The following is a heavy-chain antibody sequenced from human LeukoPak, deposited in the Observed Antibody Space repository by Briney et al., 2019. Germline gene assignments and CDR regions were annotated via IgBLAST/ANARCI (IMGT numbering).Heavy chain of an antibody. CDR1: GFTLSDYS. CDR3: AKARGSSVYEQFDY. Sequence: GGSLRLSCAVSGFTLSDYSMNWVRQAPGKGLEWVSSISSSSSYIYYADSVKGRFTISRDNSKNTLYLQMNSLRADDTAVYYCAKARGSSVYEQFDYWGQGTQVTVSP. D-gene: IGHD5/OR15-5a*01. CDR2: ISSSSSYI. J-gene: IGHJ4*02. V-gene: IGHV3-21*04.